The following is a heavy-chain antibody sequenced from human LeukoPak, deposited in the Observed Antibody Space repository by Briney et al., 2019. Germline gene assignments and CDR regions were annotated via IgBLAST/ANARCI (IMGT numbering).Heavy chain of an antibody. CDR3: ARPTWGVMAAADN. V-gene: IGHV4-39*01. J-gene: IGHJ4*02. CDR1: GGSISSSSHY. CDR2: IYYSGST. D-gene: IGHD6-13*01. Sequence: SETLSLTCTVSGGSISSSSHYWGWIRQPPGKGLEWIGSIYYSGSTYYNPSLKSRVTISVDTSKNQFSLKLSSVTAADTAVYYCARPTWGVMAAADNWGQGTLVTVSS.